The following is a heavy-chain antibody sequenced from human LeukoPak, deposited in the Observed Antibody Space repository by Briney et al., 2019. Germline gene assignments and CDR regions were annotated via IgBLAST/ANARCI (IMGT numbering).Heavy chain of an antibody. Sequence: GASVKVSCKASGGTFSSYAISWVRQAPGQGREWMGGIIPIFGTANYAQKFQGRVTITADESTSTAYMELSSLRSEDTAVYYCARVTSYGDYVTSNFDYWGQGTLVTVSS. V-gene: IGHV1-69*13. CDR2: IIPIFGTA. D-gene: IGHD4-17*01. CDR1: GGTFSSYA. J-gene: IGHJ4*02. CDR3: ARVTSYGDYVTSNFDY.